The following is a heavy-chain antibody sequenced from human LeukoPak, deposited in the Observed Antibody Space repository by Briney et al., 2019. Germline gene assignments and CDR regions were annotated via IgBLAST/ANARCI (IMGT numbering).Heavy chain of an antibody. CDR2: ISTYNGNT. Sequence: GASVKVSCKASGYTFNSYDISWVRQAPGQGLEWMAWISTYNGNTNYALKVQGRATLTTDTPTSTDYMELRSLRSDDTAVYYCARDIVVVPAARGFDYWGQGTLVTVSS. CDR3: ARDIVVVPAARGFDY. J-gene: IGHJ4*02. V-gene: IGHV1-18*01. D-gene: IGHD2-2*01. CDR1: GYTFNSYD.